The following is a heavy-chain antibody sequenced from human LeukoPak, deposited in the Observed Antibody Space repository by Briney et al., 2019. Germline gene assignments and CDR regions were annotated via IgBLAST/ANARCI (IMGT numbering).Heavy chain of an antibody. Sequence: GGSLRLSCAASGFTFSNYWMHWVRQAPGKGLVWVSRINTDGGSTTYADSVKGRFTISRDNSKNTLYLQMNSLRAEDTAVYYCARGGVYSSGSYYLYYFDYWGQGTLVTVSS. J-gene: IGHJ4*02. CDR2: INTDGGST. CDR3: ARGGVYSSGSYYLYYFDY. D-gene: IGHD6-19*01. V-gene: IGHV3-74*01. CDR1: GFTFSNYW.